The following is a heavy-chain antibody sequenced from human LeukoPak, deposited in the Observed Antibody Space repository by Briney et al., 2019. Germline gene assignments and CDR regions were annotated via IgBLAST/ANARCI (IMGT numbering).Heavy chain of an antibody. CDR1: GGTISSYY. CDR3: ASSALGYCSGGSCAAYYYYGMDV. V-gene: IGHV4-4*07. D-gene: IGHD2-15*01. Sequence: PSETLPLTCPGSGGTISSYYWSWIRQPAAKGLEWIGRIYTSGSTYYNPSLKSRVTMSVDTSKNQFSLKLSTVTAEDTAVYYCASSALGYCSGGSCAAYYYYGMDVWGQGTTVTVSS. CDR2: IYTSGST. J-gene: IGHJ6*02.